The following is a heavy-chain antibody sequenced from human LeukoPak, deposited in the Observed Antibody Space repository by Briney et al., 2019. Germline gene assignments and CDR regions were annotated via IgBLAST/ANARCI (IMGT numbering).Heavy chain of an antibody. CDR2: IIPIFGTA. CDR3: ARDPYHYDSSGYYDGELPSNWFDP. J-gene: IGHJ5*02. V-gene: IGHV1-69*01. CDR1: GGTFSSYA. D-gene: IGHD3-22*01. Sequence: ASVKVSCKASGGTFSSYAISWVRQAPGQGLEWMGGIIPIFGTANYAQKFQGRVTITADESTSTAYMELSSLRSEDTAVYYCARDPYHYDSSGYYDGELPSNWFDPWGQGTLVTVSS.